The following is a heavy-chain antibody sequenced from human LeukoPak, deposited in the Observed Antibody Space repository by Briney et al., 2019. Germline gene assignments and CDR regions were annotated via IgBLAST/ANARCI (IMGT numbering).Heavy chain of an antibody. V-gene: IGHV4-34*01. Sequence: PSETLSLTCAVYGGSFSGCYWSWIRQPPGKGLEWIGEINHSGSTNYNLSLKSRVTISVDTSKNQFSLKLSSVTAADTAVYYCARGPGYYYDSSGYFDYWGQGTLVTVSS. D-gene: IGHD3-22*01. J-gene: IGHJ4*02. CDR2: INHSGST. CDR1: GGSFSGCY. CDR3: ARGPGYYYDSSGYFDY.